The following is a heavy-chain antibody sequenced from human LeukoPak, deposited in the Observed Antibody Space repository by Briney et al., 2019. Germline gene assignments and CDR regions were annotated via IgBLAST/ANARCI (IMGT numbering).Heavy chain of an antibody. D-gene: IGHD4-23*01. Sequence: GASVKVSCKASGGTFSSYAISWVRQATGQGLEWMGWMNPNSGNTGYAQKFQGRVTMTRNTSISTAYMELSSLRSEDTAVYYCARGPPIDDYGGYNWGQGTLVTVSS. CDR1: GGTFSSYA. CDR3: ARGPPIDDYGGYN. V-gene: IGHV1-8*02. J-gene: IGHJ4*02. CDR2: MNPNSGNT.